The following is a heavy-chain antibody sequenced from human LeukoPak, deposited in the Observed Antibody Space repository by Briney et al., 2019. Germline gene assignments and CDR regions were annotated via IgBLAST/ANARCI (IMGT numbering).Heavy chain of an antibody. CDR2: ISYDGSSK. CDR1: GFTLSSYD. D-gene: IGHD5-12*01. CDR3: ARGGIYSGYDYGY. J-gene: IGHJ4*02. Sequence: GGSLRLSCAASGFTLSSYDMHWVRQAPGKGLEWVAVISYDGSSKYYADSVKGRFTISRDNAKNSLYLQMNSLRAEDTAVYYCARGGIYSGYDYGYWGQGTLVTVSS. V-gene: IGHV3-30*03.